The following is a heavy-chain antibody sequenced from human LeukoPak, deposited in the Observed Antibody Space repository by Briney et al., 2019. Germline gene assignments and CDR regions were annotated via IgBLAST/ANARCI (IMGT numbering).Heavy chain of an antibody. Sequence: ASVKVSCKASGYTFIGYYMHWVRQAPGQGLEWMGWINPNSGGTNYAQKFQGRVTMTRDTSISTAYMELSRLRSDDTAVYYCARAAGYCSGGGCNWFDPWGQGTLVTVSS. J-gene: IGHJ5*02. D-gene: IGHD2-15*01. CDR1: GYTFIGYY. V-gene: IGHV1-2*02. CDR2: INPNSGGT. CDR3: ARAAGYCSGGGCNWFDP.